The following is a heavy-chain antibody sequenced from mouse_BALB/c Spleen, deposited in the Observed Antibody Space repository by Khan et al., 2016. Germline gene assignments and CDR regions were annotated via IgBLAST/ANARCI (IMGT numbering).Heavy chain of an antibody. Sequence: VQLKQSGPEPAKPGASPPTSCTAPAYSYTDYNTYCVKQSHGQSLEWTGDIDPYTGETTYDQKLKGKATFTVDKSPSTAFMHLNSLTSEDSAVYYCARYDYDVTWFAYWGQGTLVTVSA. J-gene: IGHJ3*01. CDR1: AYSYTDYN. CDR3: ARYDYDVTWFAY. V-gene: IGHV1S135*01. D-gene: IGHD2-4*01. CDR2: IDPYTGET.